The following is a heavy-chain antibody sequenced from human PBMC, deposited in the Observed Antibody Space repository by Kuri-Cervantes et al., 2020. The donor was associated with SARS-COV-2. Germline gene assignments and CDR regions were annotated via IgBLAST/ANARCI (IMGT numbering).Heavy chain of an antibody. J-gene: IGHJ4*02. D-gene: IGHD3-22*01. CDR2: IWYDGSNK. CDR3: ARYPGYDSSGYHDY. Sequence: GGSLRLSCAASGFTFDDYTMHWVRQAPGKGLEWVAVIWYDGSNKYYADSVKGRFTISRGNSKNTLYLQMNSLRAEDTALYHCARYPGYDSSGYHDYWGQGTLVTVSS. V-gene: IGHV3-33*08. CDR1: GFTFDDYT.